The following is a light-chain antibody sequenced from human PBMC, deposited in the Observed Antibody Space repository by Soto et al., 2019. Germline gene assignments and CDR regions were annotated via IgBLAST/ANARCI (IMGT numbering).Light chain of an antibody. CDR3: QKYNSAPL. V-gene: IGKV1-27*01. J-gene: IGKJ1*01. Sequence: DIQMTQSPYSLSASVGDRVTITCRASQGISNYLAWYQQKPGKVPKLLIYAASTLQSGVPSRFSGSGSGTDFTLTISSLQPEDVATYYCQKYNSAPLFGQGTKVEIK. CDR1: QGISNY. CDR2: AAS.